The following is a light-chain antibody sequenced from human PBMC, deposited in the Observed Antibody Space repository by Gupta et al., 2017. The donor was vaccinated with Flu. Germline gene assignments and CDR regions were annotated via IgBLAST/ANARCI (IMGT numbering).Light chain of an antibody. CDR2: EVS. CDR1: SLYVGGYNY. J-gene: IGLJ1*01. V-gene: IGLV2-14*01. CDR3: SSYTSSSTLYV. Sequence: QSALTHPAYVSGFPGQSITIACTVTSLYVGGYNYVSWYQPHPGKAPKLMIYEVSNRPSGVPNRFSGSKSGNTASLTISGLQAEDEADYYCSSYTSSSTLYVFGTGTKVTVL.